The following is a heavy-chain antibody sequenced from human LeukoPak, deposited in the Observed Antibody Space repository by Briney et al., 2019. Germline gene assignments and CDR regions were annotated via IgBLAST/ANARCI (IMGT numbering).Heavy chain of an antibody. V-gene: IGHV4-39*07. J-gene: IGHJ4*02. D-gene: IGHD3-22*01. CDR2: IYYSGST. CDR1: GGSISSSSYY. Sequence: SETLSLTCTVSGGSISSSSYYWGWIRQPPGKGLEWIGSIYYSGSTYYNPSLKSRVTISVDTSKNQFSLKLSSVTAADTAVYYCARGGEGTNYYDSSGLDYWGQGTLVTVSS. CDR3: ARGGEGTNYYDSSGLDY.